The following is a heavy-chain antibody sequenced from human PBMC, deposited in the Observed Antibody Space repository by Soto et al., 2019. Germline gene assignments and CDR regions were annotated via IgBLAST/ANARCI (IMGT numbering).Heavy chain of an antibody. J-gene: IGHJ5*02. V-gene: IGHV4-39*07. Sequence: SETLSLTCTVSGGSISSSSYYWGWIRQPPGKGLEWIGSIYYSGSTYYNPSLKSRVTISVDTSKNQFSLKLSSVTAADTAVYYWARDHGVYSNYWFDPWGQGTLVTVSS. CDR3: ARDHGVYSNYWFDP. D-gene: IGHD4-4*01. CDR2: IYYSGST. CDR1: GGSISSSSYY.